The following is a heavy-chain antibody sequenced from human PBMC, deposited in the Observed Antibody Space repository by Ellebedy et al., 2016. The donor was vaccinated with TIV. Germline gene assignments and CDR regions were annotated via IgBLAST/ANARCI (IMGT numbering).Heavy chain of an antibody. D-gene: IGHD3-22*01. CDR3: ARTYDSTGYYHLKPQPGGYYFDY. V-gene: IGHV1-46*01. Sequence: ASVKVSCKASGYTFTSYYMHWVRQAPGQGLEWMGIINPNGGTTSYTQKFQGRVTMTRDTSTSTVYMELSSLRSEDTAVYYCARTYDSTGYYHLKPQPGGYYFDYWGQGSMVTVSS. CDR2: INPNGGTT. CDR1: GYTFTSYY. J-gene: IGHJ4*02.